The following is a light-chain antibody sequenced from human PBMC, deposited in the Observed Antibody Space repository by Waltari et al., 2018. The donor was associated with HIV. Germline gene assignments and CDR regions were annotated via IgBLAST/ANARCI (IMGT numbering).Light chain of an antibody. CDR1: QSVLYSSNNENY. Sequence: DIVMTQSPASLAVSLGERATINCKSSQSVLYSSNNENYLAWYQQKPGQPPRLLIYWASTRESGVPDRFSGSGSGTDFTLTIRSLQAEDVAIYYCQQYLSAPFTFGQGSKLEIK. CDR3: QQYLSAPFT. J-gene: IGKJ2*01. CDR2: WAS. V-gene: IGKV4-1*01.